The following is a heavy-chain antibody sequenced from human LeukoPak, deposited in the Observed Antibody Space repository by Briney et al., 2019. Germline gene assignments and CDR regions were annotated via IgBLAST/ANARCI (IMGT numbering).Heavy chain of an antibody. CDR3: PLPYGAYYYYGMDV. J-gene: IGHJ6*04. CDR1: GFSLSTSGVG. CDR2: IYWNDDK. Sequence: SGPTLVNPTQTLTLTCTFSGFSLSTSGVGVGWIRQPPGKALEWLALIYWNDDKRYSPSLKSRLTITKDTSKNQVVLTMTNMDLVNTATFYCPLPYGAYYYYGMDVGGKGTTVTVP. V-gene: IGHV2-5*01. D-gene: IGHD3-10*01.